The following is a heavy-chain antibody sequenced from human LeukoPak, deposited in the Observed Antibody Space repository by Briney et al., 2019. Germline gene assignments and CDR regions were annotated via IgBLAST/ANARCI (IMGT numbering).Heavy chain of an antibody. CDR3: ARLSDRDPQHWFDP. J-gene: IGHJ5*02. Sequence: PSETLSLTCTVSGGSISSGGYYWSWIRQHPGKGLEWIGYIYYSGSTYYNPSLKSRVTISVDTSKNQFSLKLGSVTAADTSVYYCARLSDRDPQHWFDPWGQGILVTVSS. V-gene: IGHV4-31*03. D-gene: IGHD2/OR15-2a*01. CDR2: IYYSGST. CDR1: GGSISSGGYY.